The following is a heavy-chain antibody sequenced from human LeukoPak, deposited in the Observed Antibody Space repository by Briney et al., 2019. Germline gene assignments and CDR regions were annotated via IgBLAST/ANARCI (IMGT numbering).Heavy chain of an antibody. V-gene: IGHV3-23*01. CDR1: GFTFSSYG. Sequence: PGGSLRLSCAASGFTFSSYGMSWVRQAPGKGLEWVSAISGSGGSTYYADSVKGRFTISRDNSKNTLYLQMNSLRAEDTAVYYCAKDRANRFCSSTSCYPLPTYYWGQGTLVTVSS. D-gene: IGHD2-2*01. J-gene: IGHJ4*02. CDR3: AKDRANRFCSSTSCYPLPTYY. CDR2: ISGSGGST.